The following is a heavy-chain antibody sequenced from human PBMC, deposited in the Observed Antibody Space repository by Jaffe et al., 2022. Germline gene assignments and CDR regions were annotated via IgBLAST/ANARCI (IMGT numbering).Heavy chain of an antibody. CDR1: GFTFDDYA. D-gene: IGHD3-9*01. J-gene: IGHJ4*02. CDR3: AKDWGGYYDILTGYYISYYFDY. CDR2: ISWDGGST. Sequence: EVQLVESGGVVVQPGGSLRLSCAASGFTFDDYAMHWVRQAPGKGLEWVSLISWDGGSTYYADSVKGRFTISRDNSKNSLYLQMNSLRAEDTALYYCAKDWGGYYDILTGYYISYYFDYWGQGTLVTVSS. V-gene: IGHV3-43D*04.